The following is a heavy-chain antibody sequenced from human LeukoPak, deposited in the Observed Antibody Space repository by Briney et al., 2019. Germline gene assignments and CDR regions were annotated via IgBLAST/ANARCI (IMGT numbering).Heavy chain of an antibody. CDR3: AAGVLQPMTTVTSFDY. J-gene: IGHJ4*02. D-gene: IGHD4-17*01. CDR1: GGSISSYY. V-gene: IGHV4-4*07. Sequence: SETLSLTCTVSGGSISSYYWSWIRQPAGKGLEWIGRIYTSGSTNYNPSLKSRVTMSVDTSKNQFSLKLSSVTAADTAVYYCAAGVLQPMTTVTSFDYWGQGTLVTVSS. CDR2: IYTSGST.